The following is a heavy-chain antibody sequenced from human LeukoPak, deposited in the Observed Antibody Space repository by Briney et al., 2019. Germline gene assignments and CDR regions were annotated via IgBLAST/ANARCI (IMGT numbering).Heavy chain of an antibody. CDR2: IGTDGYT. J-gene: IGHJ3*02. V-gene: IGHV3-13*01. Sequence: GGSLRLSCAASGFTFSSYGMNWVRQATGKGLEWVSAIGTDGYTFYPGCVKGGFTISRENSKNSLYIQMNSLRAGDTAVYYCARGYDSSGYYPHALAFDIWGQGTMVTVSS. D-gene: IGHD3-22*01. CDR1: GFTFSSYG. CDR3: ARGYDSSGYYPHALAFDI.